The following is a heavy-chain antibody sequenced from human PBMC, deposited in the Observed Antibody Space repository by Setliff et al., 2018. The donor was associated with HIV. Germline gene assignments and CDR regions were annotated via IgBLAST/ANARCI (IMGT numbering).Heavy chain of an antibody. J-gene: IGHJ4*02. Sequence: GASVKVSCKASGYTFTNFGITWVRQAPGQGLEWMGIINPSDNRTYYAQKFQGRVTMTRDTSTSSVYMELRSLRSEDTAVYYCARAYYDSVWGSHRYRFYYFDYWGQGSLVTVSS. CDR1: GYTFTNFG. V-gene: IGHV1-46*01. D-gene: IGHD3-16*02. CDR3: ARAYYDSVWGSHRYRFYYFDY. CDR2: INPSDNRT.